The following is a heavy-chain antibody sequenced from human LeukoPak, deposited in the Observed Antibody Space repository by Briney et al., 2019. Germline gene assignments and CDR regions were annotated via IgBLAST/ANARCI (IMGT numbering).Heavy chain of an antibody. D-gene: IGHD6-13*01. Sequence: ASVKVSCKASGYTFTGYYMRWVRQAPGQGLEWMGWINPNSGGTNYAQKFQGRVTMTWDTSISTAYMELSSLRSDDTAVYYCARGAAAGSNNWFDPWGQGTLVTVSS. V-gene: IGHV1-2*02. CDR1: GYTFTGYY. J-gene: IGHJ5*02. CDR3: ARGAAAGSNNWFDP. CDR2: INPNSGGT.